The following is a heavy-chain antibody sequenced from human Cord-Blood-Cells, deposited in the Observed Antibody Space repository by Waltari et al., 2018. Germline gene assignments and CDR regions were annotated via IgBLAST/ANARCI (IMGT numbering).Heavy chain of an antibody. CDR3: ARDWEKRREYSSSSIIGY. CDR2: INPNRGGT. Sequence: QVQLVQSGAEVKKPGASVKVSCKASGYTFTGYYLHWVRQAPGQGLEWMGCINPNRGGTSYAQKFQGWVTMTRDTSISTAYMELSRLRSDDTAVYYCARDWEKRREYSSSSIIGYWGQGTLVTVSS. V-gene: IGHV1-2*04. D-gene: IGHD6-6*01. CDR1: GYTFTGYY. J-gene: IGHJ4*02.